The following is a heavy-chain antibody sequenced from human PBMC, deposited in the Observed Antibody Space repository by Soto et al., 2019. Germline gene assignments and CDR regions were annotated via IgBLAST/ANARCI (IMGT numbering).Heavy chain of an antibody. CDR2: IYYSGST. D-gene: IGHD1-26*01. CDR1: GGTISSWY. CDR3: ARRYGSAIDY. J-gene: IGHJ4*02. Sequence: QVQLQESGPGLVKPSETLSLTCTVSGGTISSWYWSWIRQPPGKGLEWIGYIYYSGSTNCNPSLKSRVTISVDTPKNQFSLKLSSVTAADTAVYYCARRYGSAIDYWGQGTLVTVSS. V-gene: IGHV4-59*08.